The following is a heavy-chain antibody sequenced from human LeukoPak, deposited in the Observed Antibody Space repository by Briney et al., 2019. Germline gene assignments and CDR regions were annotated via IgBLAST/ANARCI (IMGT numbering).Heavy chain of an antibody. Sequence: SETLSLTCTVSGGSISSYYWSWIRQPPGKGLEWIGYIYYSGGTNYNPSLKSRVTISVDTSKNQFSLKLSSVTAADTAVYYCARLIAAAGKDYWGQGTLVTVSS. D-gene: IGHD6-13*01. CDR2: IYYSGGT. CDR3: ARLIAAAGKDY. CDR1: GGSISSYY. V-gene: IGHV4-59*12. J-gene: IGHJ4*02.